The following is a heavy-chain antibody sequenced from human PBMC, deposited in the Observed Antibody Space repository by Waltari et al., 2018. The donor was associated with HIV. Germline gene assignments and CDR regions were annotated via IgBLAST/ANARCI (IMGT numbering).Heavy chain of an antibody. Sequence: QVQLVESGGGVVQPGRSLRLSCAASGFTFSSYAMHWVRQAPGKGLEWVAVISYDGSNKYYADSVKGRFTISRDNSKNTLYLQMNSLRAEDTAVYYCARVSIAAPYWGQGTLVTVSS. J-gene: IGHJ4*02. V-gene: IGHV3-30*01. CDR2: ISYDGSNK. CDR3: ARVSIAAPY. D-gene: IGHD6-6*01. CDR1: GFTFSSYA.